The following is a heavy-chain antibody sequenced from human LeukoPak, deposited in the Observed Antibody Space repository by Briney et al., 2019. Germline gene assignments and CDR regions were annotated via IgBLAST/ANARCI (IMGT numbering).Heavy chain of an antibody. V-gene: IGHV4-59*01. Sequence: SETLSLICTVSGGSISSYYWSWIRQPPGKGLEWIGYIYYSGSTNYNPSLKSRVTISVDTSKNQFSLKLSTVTAADTAVYYCARIVVVPAADLYYFDYWGQGTLVTVSS. CDR1: GGSISSYY. CDR3: ARIVVVPAADLYYFDY. CDR2: IYYSGST. J-gene: IGHJ4*02. D-gene: IGHD2-2*01.